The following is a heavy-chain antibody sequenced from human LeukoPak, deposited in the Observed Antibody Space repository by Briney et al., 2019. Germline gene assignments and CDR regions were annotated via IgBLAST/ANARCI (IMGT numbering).Heavy chain of an antibody. J-gene: IGHJ5*02. Sequence: SVKVSCKASGGTFSSYTISWVRQAPGQELEWMGRIIPILGIANYAQKFQGRVTITADKSTSTAYMELSSLRSEDTAVYYCARGNTVTTGWFDPWGQGTLVTVSS. CDR1: GGTFSSYT. CDR2: IIPILGIA. D-gene: IGHD4-17*01. V-gene: IGHV1-69*02. CDR3: ARGNTVTTGWFDP.